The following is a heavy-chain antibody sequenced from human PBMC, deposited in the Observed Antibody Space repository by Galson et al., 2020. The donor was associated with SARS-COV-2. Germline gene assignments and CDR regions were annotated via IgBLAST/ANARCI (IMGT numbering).Heavy chain of an antibody. Sequence: SSVHVSCKTSGYTFVDYGICWVRQAPAQGLEGMGWNSGYNGDTQSAQNFKGRLSMTTVTSTTTAYMELGSHTSDDTAVYYYAREQRALAETWFMGYSWGKWSQVIVSS. CDR3: AREQRALAETWFMGYS. CDR2: NSGYNGDT. V-gene: IGHV1-18*01. CDR1: GYTFVDYG. J-gene: IGHJ4*02. D-gene: IGHD3-10*01.